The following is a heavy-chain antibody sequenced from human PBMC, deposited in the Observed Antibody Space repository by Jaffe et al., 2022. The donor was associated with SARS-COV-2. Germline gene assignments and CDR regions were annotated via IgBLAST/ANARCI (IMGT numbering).Heavy chain of an antibody. J-gene: IGHJ6*03. D-gene: IGHD3-22*01. Sequence: QVQLQQWGAGLLKPSETLSLTCAVYGGSFSGYYWSWIRQPPGKGLEWIGEINHSGSTNYNPSLKSRVTISVDTSKNQFSLKLSSVTAADTAVYYCARLPSMIVVHGYMDVWGKGTTVTVSS. CDR3: ARLPSMIVVHGYMDV. CDR2: INHSGST. V-gene: IGHV4-34*01. CDR1: GGSFSGYY.